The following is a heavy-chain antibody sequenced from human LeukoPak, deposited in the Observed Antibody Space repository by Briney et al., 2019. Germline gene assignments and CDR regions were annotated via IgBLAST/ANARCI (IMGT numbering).Heavy chain of an antibody. CDR2: FDPEDGET. Sequence: GASVKVSRKVSGYTLTELSMHWVRQAPGKGLEWMGGFDPEDGETIYAQKFHGRVTMTEDTSTDTAYMELSSLRSEDTAVYYCATPVTTVTSFDYWGQGTLVTVSS. CDR3: ATPVTTVTSFDY. V-gene: IGHV1-24*01. J-gene: IGHJ4*02. CDR1: GYTLTELS. D-gene: IGHD4-17*01.